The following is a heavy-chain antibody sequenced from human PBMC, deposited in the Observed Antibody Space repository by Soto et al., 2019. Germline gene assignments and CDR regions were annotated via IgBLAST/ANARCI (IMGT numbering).Heavy chain of an antibody. D-gene: IGHD3-22*01. V-gene: IGHV3-30*01. J-gene: IGHJ4*02. CDR3: AVSYYYDSSGYSYYFDY. CDR1: GFTFRNYA. CDR2: ISFDGSKQ. Sequence: PGGSPRLSCAASGFTFRNYAMHWVRQAPGKGLEWVAVISFDGSKQDYAAAVRARFTISRDNSRDTLYLQMNSLRAEDTAVYDYAVSYYYDSSGYSYYFDYWGQGTLVTVSS.